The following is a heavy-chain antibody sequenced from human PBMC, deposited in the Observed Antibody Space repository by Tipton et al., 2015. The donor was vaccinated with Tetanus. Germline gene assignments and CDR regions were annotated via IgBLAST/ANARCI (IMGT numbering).Heavy chain of an antibody. V-gene: IGHV3-53*01. D-gene: IGHD5-24*01. Sequence: SLRLSCAASGFTVGSNYMGWVRQAPGKGLEWVSFIYAGGSTYYADSVQGRFTISRDTSRNTLYLQMNSLRSDDTTVYYCVRTFPGGNNPWAHAPLVTFSS. CDR2: IYAGGST. J-gene: IGHJ5*02. CDR1: GFTVGSNY. CDR3: VRTFPGGNNP.